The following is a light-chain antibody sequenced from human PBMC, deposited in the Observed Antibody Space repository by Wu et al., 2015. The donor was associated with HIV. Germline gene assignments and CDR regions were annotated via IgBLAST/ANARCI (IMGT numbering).Light chain of an antibody. Sequence: EVVMTQSPATLSVSPGERVTLSCRAGQSVGGDVAWYQQKPGQAPRLLIYGAVTRTTAAIPARFSGSGSGTEFTLTISGLQSEDFAVYYCQQYNNWPQTFGQGTKLEI. CDR2: GAV. CDR3: QQYNNWPQT. J-gene: IGKJ2*01. CDR1: QSVGGD. V-gene: IGKV3-15*01.